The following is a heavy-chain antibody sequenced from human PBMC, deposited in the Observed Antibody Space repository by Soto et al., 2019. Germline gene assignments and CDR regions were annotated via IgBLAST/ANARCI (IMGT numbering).Heavy chain of an antibody. CDR3: ARHGPLGQWLVPYDY. J-gene: IGHJ4*02. D-gene: IGHD6-19*01. CDR1: GGSISSSSYY. V-gene: IGHV4-39*01. Sequence: QLQLQESGPGLVKPSETLSLTCTVSGGSISSSSYYWGWIRQPPGKGLEWIGSIYYSGSTYYNPSLKSRVTISVDTSKNQFSLKLSSVTAADTAVYYCARHGPLGQWLVPYDYWGQGTLVTVSS. CDR2: IYYSGST.